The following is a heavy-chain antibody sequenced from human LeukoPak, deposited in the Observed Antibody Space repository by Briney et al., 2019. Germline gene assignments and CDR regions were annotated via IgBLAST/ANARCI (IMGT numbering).Heavy chain of an antibody. CDR3: AKDGGDYYGSGSYPFDY. V-gene: IGHV3-11*01. CDR2: ISSSGSTI. CDR1: GFTFSDYY. Sequence: GGSLRLSCAASGFTFSDYYKSWIRQAPGKGLEWVSYISSSGSTIYYADSVKGRFTISRDNSKNTLYLQMNSLRAEDTAVYYCAKDGGDYYGSGSYPFDYWGQGTLVTVSS. J-gene: IGHJ4*02. D-gene: IGHD3-10*01.